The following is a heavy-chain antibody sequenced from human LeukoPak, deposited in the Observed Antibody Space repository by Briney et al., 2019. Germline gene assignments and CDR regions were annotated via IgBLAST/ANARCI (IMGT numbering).Heavy chain of an antibody. D-gene: IGHD3-10*01. Sequence: GRSLRLSWSASGFDFSTYSMHWVRQAPGKWLDWVAFMWLDGSKFYADSVKGRFTISRDNSQNTLYLHMNSMRPAAAAVYFCAKRGESTNWKYIGSWGQGTLVTVSS. CDR2: MWLDGSK. J-gene: IGHJ4*02. CDR1: GFDFSTYS. V-gene: IGHV3-30*02. CDR3: AKRGESTNWKYIGS.